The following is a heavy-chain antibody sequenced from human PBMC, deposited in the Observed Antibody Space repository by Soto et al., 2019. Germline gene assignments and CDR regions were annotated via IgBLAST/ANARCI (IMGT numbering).Heavy chain of an antibody. D-gene: IGHD4-17*01. Sequence: SETLSLTCAVYGGSFSGYYWSWIRQPPGKGLEWIGEINHSGSTNYNPPLKSRVTISVDTSKNQFSLKLSSVTAADTAVYYCARDNLSGDYVDLWGQGTLVTVSS. CDR1: GGSFSGYY. V-gene: IGHV4-34*01. CDR2: INHSGST. J-gene: IGHJ4*02. CDR3: ARDNLSGDYVDL.